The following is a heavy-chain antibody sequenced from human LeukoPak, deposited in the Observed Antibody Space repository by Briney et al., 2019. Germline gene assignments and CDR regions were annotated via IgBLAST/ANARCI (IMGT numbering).Heavy chain of an antibody. D-gene: IGHD3-3*01. CDR3: ARAGLDGITIFGVATNWFDP. CDR2: IYSGGST. CDR1: GFTFSNAW. J-gene: IGHJ5*02. V-gene: IGHV3-66*01. Sequence: PGGFLRLSCAASGFTFSNAWMNWVRQAPGKGLEWVSVIYSGGSTYYADSVKGRFTISRDNSKNTLYLQMNSLRAEDTAVYYCARAGLDGITIFGVATNWFDPWGQGTLVTVSS.